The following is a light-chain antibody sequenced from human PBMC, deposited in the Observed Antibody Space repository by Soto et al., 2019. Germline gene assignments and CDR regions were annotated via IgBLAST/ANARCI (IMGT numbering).Light chain of an antibody. CDR3: QQRSNWPRT. J-gene: IGKJ3*01. CDR1: QRVASN. CDR2: DAS. V-gene: IGKV3-11*01. Sequence: EIVMTQSPATLTVSPGERATLSCRASQRVASNLAWYQQKPGQAPRLLIYDASNRATGIPARFSGSGSGTDFTLTISSLEPEDFAVYYCQQRSNWPRTFGPWTKGDIK.